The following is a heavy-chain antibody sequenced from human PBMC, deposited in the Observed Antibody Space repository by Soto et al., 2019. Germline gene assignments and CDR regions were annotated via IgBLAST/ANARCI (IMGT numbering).Heavy chain of an antibody. CDR1: GFTFSSYG. V-gene: IGHV3-30*18. J-gene: IGHJ4*02. D-gene: IGHD6-13*01. Sequence: QVQLVESGGGVVQPGRSLRLSCAASGFTFSSYGMHWVRQAPGKGLEWVAVISYDGSNKYYADSVKGRFTISRDNSKNTLYLQMNSLRAEDTAVYYCAKGGSSWFSKYYFDYWGQGTLVTVSS. CDR2: ISYDGSNK. CDR3: AKGGSSWFSKYYFDY.